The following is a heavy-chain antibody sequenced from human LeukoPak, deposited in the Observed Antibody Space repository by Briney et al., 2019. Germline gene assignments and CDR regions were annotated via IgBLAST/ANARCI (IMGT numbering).Heavy chain of an antibody. CDR3: ARGPRLLRGWFDP. CDR2: INPNSGGT. J-gene: IGHJ5*02. CDR1: GYTFTGYY. V-gene: IGHV1-2*02. Sequence: GASEKVSCKASGYTFTGYYMHWVRQAPGQGLEWMGWINPNSGGTNYAQKFQGRVTMTRDTSISTAYMELSRLRSDDTAVYYSARGPRLLRGWFDPWGQGTLVTVSS. D-gene: IGHD2/OR15-2a*01.